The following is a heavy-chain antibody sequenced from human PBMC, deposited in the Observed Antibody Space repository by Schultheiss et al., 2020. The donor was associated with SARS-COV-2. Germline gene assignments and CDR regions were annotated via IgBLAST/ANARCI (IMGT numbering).Heavy chain of an antibody. D-gene: IGHD3-10*01. J-gene: IGHJ4*02. Sequence: SETLSLTCTVSGGSISSSGAGVGWIRQPPGKGLEWIGYIYYSGSTNYNPSLKSRVTISVDTSKNQFSLKLSSVTAADTAVYYCARGGPGEGSTGAIGDYWGQGTLVTVSS. CDR1: GGSISSSGAG. V-gene: IGHV4-61*08. CDR2: IYYSGST. CDR3: ARGGPGEGSTGAIGDY.